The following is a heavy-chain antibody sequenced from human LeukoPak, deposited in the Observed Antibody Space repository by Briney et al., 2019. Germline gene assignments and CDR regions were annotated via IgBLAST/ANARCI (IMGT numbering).Heavy chain of an antibody. Sequence: GGSLRLSCAASGFTFSSYAMSWVRQAPGKGLEWVSALSGSGGSTYYADSVKGRFTISRDNSKNTLYLQMNSLRAEDTAVYYCAKDIAVAGTRWFDPWGQGTLVTVSS. J-gene: IGHJ5*02. D-gene: IGHD6-19*01. CDR3: AKDIAVAGTRWFDP. CDR2: LSGSGGST. CDR1: GFTFSSYA. V-gene: IGHV3-23*01.